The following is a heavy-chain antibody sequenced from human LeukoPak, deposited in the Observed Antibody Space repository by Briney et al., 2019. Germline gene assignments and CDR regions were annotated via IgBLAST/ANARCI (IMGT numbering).Heavy chain of an antibody. V-gene: IGHV3-73*01. Sequence: GALRLSCAASGFTFSGSAMHWVRQASGKGLEWVGRIRSKANSYATAHAASVKGRFTISRDDSKNTAYLQMNSLKTEDTAVYYCTSTPTPVLMVSPWGQGTLVTVSS. D-gene: IGHD2-8*01. CDR3: TSTPTPVLMVSP. J-gene: IGHJ5*02. CDR2: IRSKANSYAT. CDR1: GFTFSGSA.